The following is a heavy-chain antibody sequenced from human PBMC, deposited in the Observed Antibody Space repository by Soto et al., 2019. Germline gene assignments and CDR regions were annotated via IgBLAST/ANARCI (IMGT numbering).Heavy chain of an antibody. V-gene: IGHV4-30-4*01. CDR2: IYYSGST. CDR3: ARCYYDSSGYYYIDY. J-gene: IGHJ4*02. Sequence: SETLSLTCTVSGGSTSSGDYYWSWIRQPPGKGLEWIGYIYYSGSTYYNPSLKSRVTISVDTSKNQFSLKLSSVTAADTAVYYCARCYYDSSGYYYIDYWGQGTLVTVSS. CDR1: GGSTSSGDYY. D-gene: IGHD3-22*01.